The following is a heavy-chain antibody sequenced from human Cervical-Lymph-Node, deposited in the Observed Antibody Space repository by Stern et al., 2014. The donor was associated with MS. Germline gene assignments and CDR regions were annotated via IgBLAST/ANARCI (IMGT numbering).Heavy chain of an antibody. CDR3: ARLSTAVDF. Sequence: VQLVESGPGLVKPSETLSLTCAVSGGSISSRYWGWIRQPPGKGLEWIGLISHSGDTKYNPSLKSRVPISLDPSKNQFSLKVTSVTAADTAVYYCARLSTAVDFWGQGTLVTVSS. J-gene: IGHJ4*02. CDR2: ISHSGDT. CDR1: GGSISSRY. V-gene: IGHV4-59*08.